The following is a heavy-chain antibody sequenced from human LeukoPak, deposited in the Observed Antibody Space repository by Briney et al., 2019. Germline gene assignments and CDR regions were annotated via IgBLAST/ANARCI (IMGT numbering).Heavy chain of an antibody. CDR2: IKQDGSEK. CDR1: GFTFSSYW. V-gene: IGHV3-7*01. Sequence: GGSLRLSCAASGFTFSSYWMSWVRQAPGKGLEWVANIKQDGSEKYYVDSVKGRFTISRDNAKNSLYLQMNSLRAEDTAVYYCARGSSGSYYYYYGMDVWGQGTTVTVSS. CDR3: ARGSSGSYYYYYGMDV. J-gene: IGHJ6*02. D-gene: IGHD1-26*01.